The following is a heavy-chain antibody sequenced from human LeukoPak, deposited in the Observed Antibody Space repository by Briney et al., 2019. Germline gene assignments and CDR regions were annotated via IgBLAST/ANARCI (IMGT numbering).Heavy chain of an antibody. J-gene: IGHJ4*02. V-gene: IGHV4-34*01. CDR2: INHSGST. D-gene: IGHD4-23*01. Sequence: SETLSLTCAVYGGSFSGYYWSWIRQPPGKGLEWIGEINHSGSTNYNPSLKSRVTISVDTSKNQFSLKLSSMTAADTAVYYCARVGNRVGGNPTLDYWGQGTLVTVSS. CDR3: ARVGNRVGGNPTLDY. CDR1: GGSFSGYY.